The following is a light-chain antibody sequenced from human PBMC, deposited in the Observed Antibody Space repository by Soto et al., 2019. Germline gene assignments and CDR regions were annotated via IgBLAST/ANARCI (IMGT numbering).Light chain of an antibody. J-gene: IGKJ4*01. CDR3: QQRSNWPLT. CDR2: DAS. Sequence: EIVLTQSPATLSLSPGERATLSCRASQSVYSYLAWFQQKPGQAPRLLIYDASNRATGIATRFSGSGSGTDFTLTISILEPEDFAVYYCQQRSNWPLTFGGGTKVEIK. CDR1: QSVYSY. V-gene: IGKV3-11*01.